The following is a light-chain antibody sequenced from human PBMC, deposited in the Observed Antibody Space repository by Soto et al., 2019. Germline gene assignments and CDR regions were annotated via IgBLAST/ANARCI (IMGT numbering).Light chain of an antibody. CDR1: QSISSW. J-gene: IGKJ3*01. CDR3: QQYNSYLFT. Sequence: DIQMTQSPSTLSASVGDRVTITCRASQSISSWLAWYQQKPGKAPKLLIHKASSLESGVPSRFSGSGSGTEFTLTISSLQPDDFATYYCQQYNSYLFTFGPGTKVDIK. CDR2: KAS. V-gene: IGKV1-5*03.